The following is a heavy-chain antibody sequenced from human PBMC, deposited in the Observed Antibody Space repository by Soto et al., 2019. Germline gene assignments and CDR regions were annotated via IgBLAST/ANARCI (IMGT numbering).Heavy chain of an antibody. CDR2: IIPIFGTA. J-gene: IGHJ6*02. CDR3: ATHEIGHCISASCYKGGYYYGMDV. CDR1: GGTISSYA. V-gene: IGHV1-69*12. D-gene: IGHD2-2*02. Sequence: QVQLVQSGAEVKKPGSSVKVSCKASGGTISSYAISWVRQAPGQGLEWMGGIIPIFGTADYAQKFQGRVTITADEYTSTAYMELSSLGSEDTAMYYCATHEIGHCISASCYKGGYYYGMDVWGQGTTVTVSS.